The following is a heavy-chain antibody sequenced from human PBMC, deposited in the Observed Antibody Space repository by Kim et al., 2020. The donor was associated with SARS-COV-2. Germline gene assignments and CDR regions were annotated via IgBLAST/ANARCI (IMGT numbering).Heavy chain of an antibody. V-gene: IGHV4-38-2*01. CDR1: GSSIGGAYY. J-gene: IGHJ3*02. D-gene: IGHD6-19*01. CDR3: ARHVVTGWFSFDK. CDR2: ISHSGHP. Sequence: SETLSLTCSVSGSSIGGAYYWGWIRQPPGRGLEWIGSISHSGHPYYDPSLQSRVTISVDTSKQEFSLNLSSVTATDTAIYYCARHVVTGWFSFDKWGQGRMVTVSS.